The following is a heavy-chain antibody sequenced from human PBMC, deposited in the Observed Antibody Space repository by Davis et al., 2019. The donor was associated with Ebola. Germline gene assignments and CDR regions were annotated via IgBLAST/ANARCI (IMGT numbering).Heavy chain of an antibody. J-gene: IGHJ5*02. D-gene: IGHD1-26*01. CDR1: GYTFTSYA. V-gene: IGHV1-3*01. CDR3: ARDSGSYINWFDP. Sequence: AASVKVSCKASGYTFTSYAMHWVRQAPGQRLEWMGWINAGNGNTKYSQKLQGRVTMTTDTSASTAYMELSSLRSEDTAVYYCARDSGSYINWFDPWGQGTLVTVSS. CDR2: INAGNGNT.